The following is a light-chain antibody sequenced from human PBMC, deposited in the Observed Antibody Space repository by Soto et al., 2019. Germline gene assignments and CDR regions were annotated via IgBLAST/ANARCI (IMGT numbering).Light chain of an antibody. CDR2: AAS. V-gene: IGKV1-39*01. CDR3: QQSYNTLLYT. Sequence: DIQMTQSPSSLSASVGDRVTITCRASQSISDYLKWYQQKPGKAPKLLIHAASSLQSGVPSRFSGSGSGTDFTLTISSLQPEDFATYYCQQSYNTLLYTFGQGTKLEIK. CDR1: QSISDY. J-gene: IGKJ2*01.